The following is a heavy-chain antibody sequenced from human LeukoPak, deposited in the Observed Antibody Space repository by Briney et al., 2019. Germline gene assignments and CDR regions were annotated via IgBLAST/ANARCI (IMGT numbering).Heavy chain of an antibody. CDR1: GFTFSSYN. CDR2: IRSDSSNQ. J-gene: IGHJ4*02. CDR3: AKVPLSSSGWDREYYFDY. V-gene: IGHV3-30*02. Sequence: GGSPRLSCAASGFTFSSYNMNWVRQAPGKGPEWVAFIRSDSSNQYYADSVKGRFTISRDNSKNTLFLEMNSLRAEDTAVYYCAKVPLSSSGWDREYYFDYWGQGTLVTVSS. D-gene: IGHD6-19*01.